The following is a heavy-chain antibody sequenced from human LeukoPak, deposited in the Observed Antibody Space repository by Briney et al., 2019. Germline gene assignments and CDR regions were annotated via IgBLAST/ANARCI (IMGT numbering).Heavy chain of an antibody. CDR3: ARQVNSMAGTHFDV. Sequence: PSETLSLTCTVFGDSVSSSNYYWAWFRQPPGKGLDWIGSLYYDGRTYYSPSLESRVTVSVDTSKNQFALKLTSVTAADTAVYYCARQVNSMAGTHFDVWGLGALVPVSS. CDR2: LYYDGRT. D-gene: IGHD6-19*01. J-gene: IGHJ4*02. V-gene: IGHV4-39*01. CDR1: GDSVSSSNYY.